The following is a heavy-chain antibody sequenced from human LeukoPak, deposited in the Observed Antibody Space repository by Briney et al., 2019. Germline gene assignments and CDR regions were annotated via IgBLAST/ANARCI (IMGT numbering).Heavy chain of an antibody. J-gene: IGHJ6*03. Sequence: GASVKVSCKASGYTFTSYDINWVRQATGQGLEWMGWMNPNSGNTGYAQKFQGRVTITRNTSISTAYMELSSLRSEDTAVYYCARRSQLQYYYYYMDVWGKGTTVTVSS. V-gene: IGHV1-8*03. CDR3: ARRSQLQYYYYYMDV. D-gene: IGHD2-2*01. CDR2: MNPNSGNT. CDR1: GYTFTSYD.